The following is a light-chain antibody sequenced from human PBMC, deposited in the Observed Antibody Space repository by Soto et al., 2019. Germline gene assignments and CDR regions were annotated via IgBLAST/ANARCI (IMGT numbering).Light chain of an antibody. CDR2: DVS. CDR3: SSYTISSFYV. J-gene: IGLJ1*01. V-gene: IGLV2-14*01. Sequence: QSALTQPASVSGSPGQSITISCTGTSSDVGGYNYVSWYQQHPGKAPKLMIYDVSNRPSGVSNRFSGSKSGNTASLTISGLQAEDEADYYCSSYTISSFYVFGTGIKVTVL. CDR1: SSDVGGYNY.